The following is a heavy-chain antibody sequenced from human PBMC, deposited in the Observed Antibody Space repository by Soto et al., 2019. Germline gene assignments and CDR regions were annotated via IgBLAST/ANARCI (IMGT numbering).Heavy chain of an antibody. J-gene: IGHJ3*02. CDR1: EYTFTTYY. CDR3: AREYYDILTGYYHDAFDI. V-gene: IGHV1-46*01. Sequence: ASVKVSCKASEYTFTTYYMHWIRQAPGQGLEWMGIIDPRAGSTSHAQKFQGRVTMTRDTSISTAYMELSRLRSDDTAVYYCAREYYDILTGYYHDAFDIWGQGTMVTVSS. CDR2: IDPRAGST. D-gene: IGHD3-9*01.